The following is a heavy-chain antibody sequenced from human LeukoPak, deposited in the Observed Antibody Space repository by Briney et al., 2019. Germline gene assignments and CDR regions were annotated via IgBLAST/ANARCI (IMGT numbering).Heavy chain of an antibody. V-gene: IGHV4-59*01. CDR3: ARGKGEQWLAHQYYFDY. CDR2: IYYSGST. Sequence: SETLSLTCTVSGGSISSYYWSWIRQLPGKGLEWIGYIYYSGSTNYNPSLKSRVTISVDTSKNQFSLKLSSVTAADTAVYYCARGKGEQWLAHQYYFDYWGQGTLVTVSS. CDR1: GGSISSYY. D-gene: IGHD6-19*01. J-gene: IGHJ4*02.